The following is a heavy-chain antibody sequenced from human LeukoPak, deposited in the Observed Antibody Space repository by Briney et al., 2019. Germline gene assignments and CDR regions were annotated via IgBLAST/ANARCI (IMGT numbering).Heavy chain of an antibody. V-gene: IGHV3-21*01. CDR1: GFTFSSYS. Sequence: GGSLRLSCAASGFTFSSYSMNWVRQAPGKGLEWVSSISSSSSYIYYADSVKGRFTISRDNAKNSLYLQMNSLRAEDTAVYYCARAQGIAAAADDYWGQGTLVTVSS. CDR3: ARAQGIAAAADDY. CDR2: ISSSSSYI. D-gene: IGHD6-13*01. J-gene: IGHJ4*02.